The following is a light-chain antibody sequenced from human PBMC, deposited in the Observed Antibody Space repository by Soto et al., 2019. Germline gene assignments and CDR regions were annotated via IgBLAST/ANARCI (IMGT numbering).Light chain of an antibody. CDR2: GAS. CDR3: QQYGISPPLLPWT. CDR1: QSVSSSY. V-gene: IGKV3-20*01. Sequence: EIVLTQSPGTLSLSPGESATLSCRASQSVSSSYLAWYQQKPGQAPRLLIYGASSSATGIPDRFSGSGSGTDFTLTISRLEPEDFAVYYCQQYGISPPLLPWTFGKGTKVEIK. J-gene: IGKJ1*01.